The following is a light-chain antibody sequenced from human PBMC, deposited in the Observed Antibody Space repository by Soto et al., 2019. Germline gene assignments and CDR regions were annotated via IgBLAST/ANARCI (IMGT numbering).Light chain of an antibody. J-gene: IGKJ1*01. CDR3: QQSYSFPQT. CDR2: AAS. Sequence: DIQMTQSPSSLSASVGDRVTITCRASQSISNYLNWYQQKPGKAPKLLIYAASSLQSGVPSRFSGSASGTDFTLTISSLQPEDFATYYCQQSYSFPQTFGQGTKVDI. CDR1: QSISNY. V-gene: IGKV1-39*01.